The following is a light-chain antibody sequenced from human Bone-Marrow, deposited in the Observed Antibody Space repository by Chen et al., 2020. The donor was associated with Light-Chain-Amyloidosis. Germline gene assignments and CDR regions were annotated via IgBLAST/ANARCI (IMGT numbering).Light chain of an antibody. V-gene: IGLV3-21*02. J-gene: IGLJ3*02. CDR3: QVWDSNSDHPV. CDR2: DDS. CDR1: DIGSTS. Sequence: YVLTQPPSESVAPGQTARITWGGDDIGSTSVHWYQQKPGPAPVLVVYDDSDRPSGIPERFSGSNSGNTATLTISRVEAGDEADYYCQVWDSNSDHPVFGGGTKLTVL.